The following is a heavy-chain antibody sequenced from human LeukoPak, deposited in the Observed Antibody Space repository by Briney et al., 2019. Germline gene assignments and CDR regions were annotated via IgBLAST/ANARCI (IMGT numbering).Heavy chain of an antibody. V-gene: IGHV3-30*18. CDR1: GFTFSSYG. J-gene: IGHJ4*02. CDR2: ISYDGSNK. CDR3: AKTVVAYCGGDCYFPPFH. D-gene: IGHD2-21*02. Sequence: GGSLRLSCAASGFTFSSYGMHWVRQAPGKGLEWVAVISYDGSNKYYADSVKGRFTISRDNSKNTLYLQMNSLRAEDTAVYYCAKTVVAYCGGDCYFPPFHWGQGTLVTVSS.